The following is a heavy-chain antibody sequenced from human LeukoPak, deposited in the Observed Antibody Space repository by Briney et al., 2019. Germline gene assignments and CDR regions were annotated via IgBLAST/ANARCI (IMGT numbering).Heavy chain of an antibody. CDR1: GFTFSSYA. CDR3: AKTTGNGHWLIEF. Sequence: GGSLRLSCAASGFTFSSYAMNWVRQTPGKGLEWVSFITGDAGSTSYADSVKGRFTISRDNSKNTLFLQLNSLSAEDTAVYYCAKTTGNGHWLIEFWGQGTLVTVSS. CDR2: ITGDAGST. V-gene: IGHV3-23*01. J-gene: IGHJ4*02. D-gene: IGHD4-23*01.